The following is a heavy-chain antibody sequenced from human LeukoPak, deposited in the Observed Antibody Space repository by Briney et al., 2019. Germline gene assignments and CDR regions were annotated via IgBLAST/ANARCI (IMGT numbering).Heavy chain of an antibody. D-gene: IGHD3-22*01. J-gene: IGHJ4*02. CDR2: IYYSGST. V-gene: IGHV4-39*07. CDR3: ARASMSTMIDYYFDY. CDR1: GGSISSSSYY. Sequence: SETLSLTCTVSGGSISSSSYYWGWIRQPPGKGLEWIGSIYYSGSTYYNPSLKSRVTISVDTSKNQFSLKLSSVTAADTAVYYCARASMSTMIDYYFDYWGQGTLVTVSS.